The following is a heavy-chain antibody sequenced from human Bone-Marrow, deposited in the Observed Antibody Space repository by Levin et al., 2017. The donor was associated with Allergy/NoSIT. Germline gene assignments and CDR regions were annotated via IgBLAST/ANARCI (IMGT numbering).Heavy chain of an antibody. D-gene: IGHD2-21*01. J-gene: IGHJ5*02. Sequence: SETLSLTCTVSGGSITTDDDYWSWIRQPPGKGLEWIGYIDYSGGTYFKSSLESRVFISLDTSKNQFSLNLTSVTAADTAVYYCARNDGGEGGWFDPWGQGTLVTVSS. CDR3: ARNDGGEGGWFDP. CDR2: IDYSGGT. CDR1: GGSITTDDDY. V-gene: IGHV4-30-4*01.